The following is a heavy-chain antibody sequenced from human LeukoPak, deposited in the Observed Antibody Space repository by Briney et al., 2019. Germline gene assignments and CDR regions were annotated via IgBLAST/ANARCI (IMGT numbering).Heavy chain of an antibody. D-gene: IGHD3-3*02. Sequence: ASVKVSCKASGYTFTSYYMHWVRQAPGQGLEWMGIINPSGGSTSYAQKFQGRVTMTEDTSTDTAYMELSSLRSEDTAVYYCATDLATLKEGWFDPWGQGTLVTVSS. CDR3: ATDLATLKEGWFDP. CDR1: GYTFTSYY. V-gene: IGHV1-46*01. J-gene: IGHJ5*02. CDR2: INPSGGST.